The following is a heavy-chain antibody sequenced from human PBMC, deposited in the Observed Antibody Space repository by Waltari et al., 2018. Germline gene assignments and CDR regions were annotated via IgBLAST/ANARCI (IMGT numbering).Heavy chain of an antibody. D-gene: IGHD6-19*01. Sequence: EVQLLESGGGLVQPGGSLSLSCAASGFTFRSYSLRWVRQAPGKGLEWVSAISGSGGSTYYADSVKGRFTISRDNSKNTLYLQMNSLRAEDTAVYYCAKAVAGIGNYWGQGTLVTVSS. V-gene: IGHV3-23*01. CDR1: GFTFRSYS. CDR2: ISGSGGST. J-gene: IGHJ4*02. CDR3: AKAVAGIGNY.